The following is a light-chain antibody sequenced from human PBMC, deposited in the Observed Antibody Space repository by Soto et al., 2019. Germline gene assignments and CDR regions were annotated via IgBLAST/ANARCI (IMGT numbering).Light chain of an antibody. Sequence: VVTQAPATLSVSPGEGATLSCRASQSVTSNYLAWYQQKPGKAPRLLIHDASNRATGIPDRFSGSGSGTEFTVTISSLQPDDFATYYCPQYSTNTWTFGQGTKVDI. CDR3: PQYSTNTWT. CDR2: DAS. CDR1: QSVTSN. V-gene: IGKV3D-15*01. J-gene: IGKJ1*01.